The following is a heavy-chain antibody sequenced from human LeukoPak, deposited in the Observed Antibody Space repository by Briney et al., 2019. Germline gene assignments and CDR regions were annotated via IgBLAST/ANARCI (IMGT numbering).Heavy chain of an antibody. D-gene: IGHD3-16*01. CDR3: ARDERFGVLNF. CDR1: GYSISSGYY. Sequence: PSETLSLTCAVSGYSISSGYYWDWIRQPPGKGLEWIGIVYHSGTTFYNSSLKSRITISVDTSKNQFSLKLSSVTAADTAVYFCARDERFGVLNFWGQGTLVTVSS. CDR2: VYHSGTT. J-gene: IGHJ4*02. V-gene: IGHV4-38-2*02.